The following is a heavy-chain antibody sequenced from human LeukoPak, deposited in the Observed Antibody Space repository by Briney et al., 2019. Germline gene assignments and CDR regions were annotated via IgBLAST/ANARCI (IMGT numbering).Heavy chain of an antibody. Sequence: PGGSLRLSCAASGFAFSNYDMLWVRQATGKGLEWVSAINTAADTYYPDSVKGRFTISRDNAKNSLYLQMNSLRAEDTAVYYCAREVRIAASGRAFDMWGQGTMVTVSS. J-gene: IGHJ3*02. V-gene: IGHV3-13*04. CDR3: AREVRIAASGRAFDM. CDR1: GFAFSNYD. CDR2: INTAADT. D-gene: IGHD6-13*01.